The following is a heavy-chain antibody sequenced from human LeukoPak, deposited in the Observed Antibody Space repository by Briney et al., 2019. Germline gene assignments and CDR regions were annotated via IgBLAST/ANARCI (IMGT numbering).Heavy chain of an antibody. CDR3: ARLRGGITAAGRDY. CDR1: GFTFSSYS. V-gene: IGHV3-21*01. Sequence: GGSLRLSCAASGFTFSSYSMNWARQAPGKGLEWVSSISSSSSYIYHADSVKGRFTISRDNAKNSLYLQMNSLRAEDTAIYYCARLRGGITAAGRDYWGQGTLVTVSS. CDR2: ISSSSSYI. D-gene: IGHD6-13*01. J-gene: IGHJ4*02.